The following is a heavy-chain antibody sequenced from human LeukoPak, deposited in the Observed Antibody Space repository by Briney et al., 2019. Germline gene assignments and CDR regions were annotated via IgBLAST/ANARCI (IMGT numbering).Heavy chain of an antibody. V-gene: IGHV7-4-1*02. D-gene: IGHD3-22*01. CDR2: INTNTGNP. Sequence: ASVTVSCKASGYTFTSYAMDWVRQAPGQGLEWMGWINTNTGNPTYAQGFTGRFVFSLDTSVSTAYLQISSLKAEDTAVYYCARISTFGVVVIGSFGYWGQGTLVTVSS. J-gene: IGHJ4*02. CDR1: GYTFTSYA. CDR3: ARISTFGVVVIGSFGY.